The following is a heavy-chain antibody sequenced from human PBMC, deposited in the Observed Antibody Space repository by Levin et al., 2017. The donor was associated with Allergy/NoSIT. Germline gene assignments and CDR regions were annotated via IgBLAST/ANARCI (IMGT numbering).Heavy chain of an antibody. Sequence: ASVKVSCKASGYNFTNYGISWVRQGPGQGLEWMGWISAYNGNTNYAQKFQGRVTMTIQTSTNTAYMELRSLRSDDTAVYYCARVGIDFWGVYQKSWGYMDVWGQGTTVTVSS. V-gene: IGHV1-18*01. D-gene: IGHD3-3*01. J-gene: IGHJ6*03. CDR2: ISAYNGNT. CDR3: ARVGIDFWGVYQKSWGYMDV. CDR1: GYNFTNYG.